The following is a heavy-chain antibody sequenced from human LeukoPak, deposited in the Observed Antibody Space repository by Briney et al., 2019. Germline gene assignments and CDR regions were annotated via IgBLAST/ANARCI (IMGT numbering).Heavy chain of an antibody. J-gene: IGHJ4*02. Sequence: GGSLRLSCAASGFTFSNAWMSWVRQAPGKGLEWVGRIKSKTDRGTIDYGAPVKGRFSISRDDSKNTLYLQMNSLKTEDTAVYYCTTVIPIAAAGTADYWGQGTLVTVSS. D-gene: IGHD6-13*01. CDR3: TTVIPIAAAGTADY. CDR2: IKSKTDRGTI. CDR1: GFTFSNAW. V-gene: IGHV3-15*01.